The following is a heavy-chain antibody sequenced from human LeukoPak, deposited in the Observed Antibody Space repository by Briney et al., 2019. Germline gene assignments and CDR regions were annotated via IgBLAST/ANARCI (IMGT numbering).Heavy chain of an antibody. D-gene: IGHD1-26*01. CDR2: ISSSSSYI. Sequence: GGSLRLSCAASGFTFSRYSMNWVRQAPGKGLEWVSSISSSSSYIYYADSVKGRFTISRDNAKNSLYLQMNSLRAEDTAVYYCARGRGELLSYNWFDPWGQGTLVTVSS. J-gene: IGHJ5*02. CDR3: ARGRGELLSYNWFDP. CDR1: GFTFSRYS. V-gene: IGHV3-21*01.